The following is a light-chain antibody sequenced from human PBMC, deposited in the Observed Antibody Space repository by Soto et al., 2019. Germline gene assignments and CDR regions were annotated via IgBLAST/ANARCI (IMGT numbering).Light chain of an antibody. CDR2: ATS. Sequence: DIQMTQSPSSLSASVGDRVTITCRASQDISGWLAWYQQKPGQAPKSLMYATSTLQSGVPSRFSGSRSGTDFTLTITSLQPEDFATYYCQQYTSYPPTFGPGTVVDV. CDR3: QQYTSYPPT. V-gene: IGKV1D-16*01. CDR1: QDISGW. J-gene: IGKJ3*01.